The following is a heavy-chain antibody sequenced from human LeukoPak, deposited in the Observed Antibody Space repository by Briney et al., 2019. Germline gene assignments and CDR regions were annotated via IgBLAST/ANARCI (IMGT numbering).Heavy chain of an antibody. Sequence: SETLSLTCTVSGGSISSYYWSWIRQPPGKGLEWIGYIYYSGSTNYNPSLKSRVTISVDTSKNQFSLKLSSVTAADTAVYYCARVTVTTDVFDYWGQGTLVTVSS. CDR3: ARVTVTTDVFDY. CDR2: IYYSGST. D-gene: IGHD4-17*01. J-gene: IGHJ4*02. CDR1: GGSISSYY. V-gene: IGHV4-59*12.